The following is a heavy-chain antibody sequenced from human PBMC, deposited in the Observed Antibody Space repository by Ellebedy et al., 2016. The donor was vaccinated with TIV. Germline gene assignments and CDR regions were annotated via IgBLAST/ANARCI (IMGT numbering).Heavy chain of an antibody. CDR1: GDSISSSVYY. J-gene: IGHJ5*02. CDR2: FSQSGST. CDR3: ARHSTVTTIGT. V-gene: IGHV4-39*01. Sequence: MPSETLSLTRTVSGDSISSSVYYWGWIRQPPGKGLEWIGSFSQSGSTYYNPSLTSRVTISVDTSKNQFSLKLSSVTAADAAIFYCARHSTVTTIGTWGQGALVTVSS. D-gene: IGHD4-17*01.